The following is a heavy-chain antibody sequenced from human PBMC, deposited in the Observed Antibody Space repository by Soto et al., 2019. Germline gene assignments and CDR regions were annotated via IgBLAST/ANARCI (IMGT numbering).Heavy chain of an antibody. J-gene: IGHJ4*02. CDR3: AKEGALSCWTYGDY. Sequence: QVQLVESGGGVVQPGRSLRLSCAASGFTFSTYGMHWVRQAPGKGLEWVAVISYDGNEKHYADSVKGRFTISRDNSKDTLSLQMNSLRAEDTAVYYCAKEGALSCWTYGDYWGQGTLVTVSS. CDR1: GFTFSTYG. CDR2: ISYDGNEK. D-gene: IGHD1-7*01. V-gene: IGHV3-30*18.